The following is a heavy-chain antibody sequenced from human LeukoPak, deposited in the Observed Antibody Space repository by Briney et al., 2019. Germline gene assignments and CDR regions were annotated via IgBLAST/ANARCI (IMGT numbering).Heavy chain of an antibody. V-gene: IGHV4-38-2*01. Sequence: SETLSLTCAVSGYSISSGYYWGWIRQPPGKGLEWIGSIYHSGSAYYSPSLKSRVTISVDTSKNQFSLKLSSVTAADTAVYYCARGEQSGSFSDYWGQGTLVTVSS. CDR2: IYHSGSA. D-gene: IGHD1-26*01. J-gene: IGHJ4*02. CDR1: GYSISSGYY. CDR3: ARGEQSGSFSDY.